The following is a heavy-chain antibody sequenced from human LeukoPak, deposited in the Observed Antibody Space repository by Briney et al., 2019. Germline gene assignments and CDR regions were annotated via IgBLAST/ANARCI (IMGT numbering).Heavy chain of an antibody. CDR2: INHSGST. J-gene: IGHJ3*02. CDR3: ASREYDSSGYYHGWRFDI. CDR1: GGSFSGYY. V-gene: IGHV4-34*01. Sequence: PSETLSLTCADYGGSFSGYYWSWIRQPPGKGLEWIGEINHSGSTNYNPSLKSRVTISVDTSKNQFSLKLSSVTAADTAVYYCASREYDSSGYYHGWRFDIWGQGTMVTVSS. D-gene: IGHD3-22*01.